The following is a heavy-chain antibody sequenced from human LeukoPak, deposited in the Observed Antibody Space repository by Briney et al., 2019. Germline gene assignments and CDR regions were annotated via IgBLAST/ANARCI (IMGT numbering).Heavy chain of an antibody. D-gene: IGHD2-2*01. V-gene: IGHV4-39*01. CDR2: IYYRGST. CDR3: ARHYLSDGILSTFDP. CDR1: GGSISSSPYY. Sequence: TSETLSLTCTVSGGSISSSPYYWGWIRQPPGKGLEWIGTIYYRGSTYSNPSLNSRVTISLDTSKNRFSLRLRSVTAADTALYYCARHYLSDGILSTFDPWGQGTLVTVSS. J-gene: IGHJ5*02.